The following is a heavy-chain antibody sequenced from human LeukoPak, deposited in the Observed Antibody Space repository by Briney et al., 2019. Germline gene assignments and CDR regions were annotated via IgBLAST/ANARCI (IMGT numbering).Heavy chain of an antibody. CDR2: INPTGGST. J-gene: IGHJ5*02. CDR3: ARGNSVGDNAWWFDP. V-gene: IGHV1-46*01. D-gene: IGHD1-26*01. Sequence: ASVKVSCKASGYTFTSYYMHWARQAPGQGLEWMGLINPTGGSTGYAQKFQGRVTMTRDMSTSTDYMELSSLRSEDTAIYYCARGNSVGDNAWWFDPWGQGTLVTVSS. CDR1: GYTFTSYY.